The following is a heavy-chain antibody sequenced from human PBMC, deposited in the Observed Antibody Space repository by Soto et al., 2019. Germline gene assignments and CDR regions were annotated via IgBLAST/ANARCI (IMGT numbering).Heavy chain of an antibody. CDR2: MNPNSGNT. CDR3: ARALIDYYGSGSPNYYYYYYMDV. D-gene: IGHD3-10*01. CDR1: GYTFTSYD. J-gene: IGHJ6*03. Sequence: ASVKVSCKASGYTFTSYDINWVRQATGQGLEWMGWMNPNSGNTGYAQKFQGRVTMNRNTSISTAYMELSSLRSEDTAVYYCARALIDYYGSGSPNYYYYYYMDVWGKGTTVTVSS. V-gene: IGHV1-8*01.